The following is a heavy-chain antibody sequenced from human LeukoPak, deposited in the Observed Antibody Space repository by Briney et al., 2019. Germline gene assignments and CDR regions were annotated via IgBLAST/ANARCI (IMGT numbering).Heavy chain of an antibody. Sequence: SETLSLTCTVSGGSISPYYWNWIRQPAGKGLEWIGRIYASGTTNYSPSLKSRVTMSVDTSKNQFSLKVRSVTAADTAVYYCAREALGSGYNYYFEYWGQGTLVTVSS. CDR2: IYASGTT. CDR3: AREALGSGYNYYFEY. D-gene: IGHD5-24*01. V-gene: IGHV4-4*07. CDR1: GGSISPYY. J-gene: IGHJ4*02.